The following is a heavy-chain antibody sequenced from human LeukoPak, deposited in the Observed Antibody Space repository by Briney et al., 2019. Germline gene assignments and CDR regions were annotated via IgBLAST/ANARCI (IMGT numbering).Heavy chain of an antibody. CDR2: IIPILGIA. J-gene: IGHJ4*02. CDR3: ARESGGITFGGVIVYFDY. CDR1: GGTFSSYA. V-gene: IGHV1-69*04. D-gene: IGHD3-16*02. Sequence: SVKVSCKASGGTFSSYAISWVRQAPGQGLEWMGRIIPILGIANYAQKFQGRVTITADKSTSTAYMELSSLRSEDTAVYYRARESGGITFGGVIVYFDYWGQGTLVTVSS.